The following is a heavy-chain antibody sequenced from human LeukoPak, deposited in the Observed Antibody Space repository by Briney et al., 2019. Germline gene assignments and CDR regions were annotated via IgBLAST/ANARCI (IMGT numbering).Heavy chain of an antibody. CDR2: IKSKTDGGTT. D-gene: IGHD4-17*01. CDR1: GFTFSNAW. CDR3: TTSYGDYDPDAFDI. J-gene: IGHJ3*02. Sequence: GGSLRLSCAASGFTFSNAWMSWVRQAPGKGLEWGGRIKSKTDGGTTDYAAPVKGRFTISRDDSKNTLYLQMNSLKTEDTAVYYCTTSYGDYDPDAFDIWGQGTMVTVSS. V-gene: IGHV3-15*01.